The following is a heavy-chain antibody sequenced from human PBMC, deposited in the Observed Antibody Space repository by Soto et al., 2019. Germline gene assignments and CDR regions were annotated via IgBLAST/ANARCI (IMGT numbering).Heavy chain of an antibody. V-gene: IGHV4-34*01. CDR2: INHSGST. J-gene: IGHJ6*02. D-gene: IGHD6-13*01. Sequence: PSETLSLTCAVYGGSFSGYYWSWIRQPPGKGLEWIGEINHSGSTNYNPSLKSRVTISVDTSKNQFSLKLSSVTAADTAVYYCERAGSSSWDGKNYDYYYGMDVWGQGTTVTVSS. CDR3: ERAGSSSWDGKNYDYYYGMDV. CDR1: GGSFSGYY.